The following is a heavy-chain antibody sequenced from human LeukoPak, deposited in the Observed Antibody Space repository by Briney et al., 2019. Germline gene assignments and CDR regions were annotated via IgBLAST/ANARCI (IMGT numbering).Heavy chain of an antibody. V-gene: IGHV3-7*01. CDR2: IKQDGSDR. D-gene: IGHD6-13*01. CDR1: GSPFSNYW. J-gene: IGHJ4*02. Sequence: GGSLRLSCAVSGSPFSNYWMSWVRQAPGKGLEWVANIKQDGSDRHYVDSVKGRFTISRDNAKNSLYLQMNSLRAEDTAVYYCARDSRTAPGTMDYWGQGTLVTVSS. CDR3: ARDSRTAPGTMDY.